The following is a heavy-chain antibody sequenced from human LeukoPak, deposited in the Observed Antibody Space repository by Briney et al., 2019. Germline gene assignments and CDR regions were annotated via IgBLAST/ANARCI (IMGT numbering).Heavy chain of an antibody. D-gene: IGHD5-18*01. V-gene: IGHV4-59*01. CDR3: ARPRGYSYGRDYYMDV. CDR2: IYYSGST. Sequence: SETLSLTCTVPGGSISSYYWSWIRQPPGKGLEWIGYIYYSGSTNYNPSLKSRVTISVDTSKNQFSLKLSSVTAADTAVYYCARPRGYSYGRDYYMDVWGKGTTVTVSS. J-gene: IGHJ6*03. CDR1: GGSISSYY.